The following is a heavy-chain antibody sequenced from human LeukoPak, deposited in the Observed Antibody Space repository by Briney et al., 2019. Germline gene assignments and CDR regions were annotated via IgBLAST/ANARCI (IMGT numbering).Heavy chain of an antibody. CDR1: GYTFTSYD. V-gene: IGHV1-8*01. Sequence: ASVKVSCKASGYTFTSYDINWVRQATGQGLEWMGWMNPNSGNTGYAQKFQGRVTMTRNTSISTAYMELSSLRSEDTAVYYCARDTALIITPGGPDYWGRGTLITVSS. CDR2: MNPNSGNT. D-gene: IGHD3-10*01. CDR3: ARDTALIITPGGPDY. J-gene: IGHJ4*02.